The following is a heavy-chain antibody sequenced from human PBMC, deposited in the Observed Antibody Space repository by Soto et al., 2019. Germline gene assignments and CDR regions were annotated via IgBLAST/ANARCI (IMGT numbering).Heavy chain of an antibody. CDR3: ARGGVRGVINYYYYMDV. Sequence: SETLSLTCTVSGGSISSYYWSWIRQPPGKGLEWIGYIYYSGSTNYNPSLKSRVTISVDTSKNQFSLKLSSVTAADTAVYYCARGGVRGVINYYYYMDVWGKGTTVTVS. D-gene: IGHD3-10*01. CDR1: GGSISSYY. CDR2: IYYSGST. V-gene: IGHV4-59*01. J-gene: IGHJ6*03.